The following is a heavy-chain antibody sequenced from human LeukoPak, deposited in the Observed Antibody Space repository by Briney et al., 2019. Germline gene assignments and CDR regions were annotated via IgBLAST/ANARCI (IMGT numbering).Heavy chain of an antibody. V-gene: IGHV3-33*06. CDR1: GFTFSSYG. CDR2: IWYDGSNK. Sequence: GGSLRLSCAASGFTFSSYGMHWVRQAPGKGLEWVAVIWYDGSNKYYADSVKGRFTISRDNSKNTLYLQMNSLRAEDTAVYYCAKDLENSSGSDYWGQGTLVTVPS. CDR3: AKDLENSSGSDY. D-gene: IGHD3-22*01. J-gene: IGHJ4*02.